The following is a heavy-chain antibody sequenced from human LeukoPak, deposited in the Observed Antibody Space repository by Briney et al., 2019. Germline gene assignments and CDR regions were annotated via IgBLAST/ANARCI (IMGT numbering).Heavy chain of an antibody. J-gene: IGHJ4*02. CDR1: GFTFSSYG. CDR3: AKGRYTGSSFLDY. CDR2: IPYDGSKK. D-gene: IGHD3-10*01. V-gene: IGHV3-30*18. Sequence: GGSLRLSCAASGFTFSSYGMHWVRQAPGKGLEWVALIPYDGSKKYYSDSVQGRFTISRDNSKNTLYLQMNSLRPEDTAVYYCAKGRYTGSSFLDYWGQGTQVTVSS.